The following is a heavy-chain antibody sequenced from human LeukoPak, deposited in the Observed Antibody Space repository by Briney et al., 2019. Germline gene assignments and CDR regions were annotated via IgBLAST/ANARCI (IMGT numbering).Heavy chain of an antibody. Sequence: SETLSLTCAVYGGSFSGYYWSWIRQPPGKGLEWIGEINHSGSTNYSPSLKSRVTISVDTSKNQFSLKLSSVTAADTAVYYCGGYCSGGSCRYYFDYWGQGTLVTVSS. J-gene: IGHJ4*02. CDR2: INHSGST. D-gene: IGHD2-15*01. V-gene: IGHV4-34*01. CDR3: GGYCSGGSCRYYFDY. CDR1: GGSFSGYY.